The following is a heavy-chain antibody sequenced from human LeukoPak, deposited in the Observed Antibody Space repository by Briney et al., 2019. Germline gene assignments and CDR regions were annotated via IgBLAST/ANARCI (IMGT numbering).Heavy chain of an antibody. V-gene: IGHV3-74*01. CDR1: GFTFSSYA. J-gene: IGHJ4*02. Sequence: GGSLRLSCAASGFTFSSYAMSWVRQAPGKGLVWVSRVNADGSSTEYADSVRGRFTISRDNARNTVHLQMNSLTVEDTALYFCTRGGTGYGDFDYWGQGTLVTVSS. D-gene: IGHD4-17*01. CDR3: TRGGTGYGDFDY. CDR2: VNADGSST.